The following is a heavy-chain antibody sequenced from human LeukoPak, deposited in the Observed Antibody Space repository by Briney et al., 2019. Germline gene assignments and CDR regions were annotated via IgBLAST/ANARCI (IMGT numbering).Heavy chain of an antibody. CDR1: GGTFSSYA. Sequence: SVKASCKASGGTFSSYAISWVRQAPGQGLEWMGGIIPIFGTANYAQKFQGRVTITADESTSTAYMELSSLRSEDTAVYYCARSPYSSGWYRQKNYYYGMDVWGQGTTVTVSS. CDR2: IIPIFGTA. D-gene: IGHD6-19*01. J-gene: IGHJ6*02. CDR3: ARSPYSSGWYRQKNYYYGMDV. V-gene: IGHV1-69*13.